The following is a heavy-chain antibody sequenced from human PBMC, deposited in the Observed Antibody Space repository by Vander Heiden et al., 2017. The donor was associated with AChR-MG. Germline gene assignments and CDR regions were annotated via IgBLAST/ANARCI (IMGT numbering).Heavy chain of an antibody. V-gene: IGHV4-30-4*01. CDR2: IYYSGST. J-gene: IGHJ3*02. CDR3: ARARYDYVWGSYRPQTFDI. D-gene: IGHD3-16*02. Sequence: QVRLQESGPGLVTPSQTLSLTCTLPGCSIRSGAHYWSWTRQPPGKGPEWIGYIYYSGSTYFNPSLNSRVTISVDTSKNQFSLNRRFVTAADTAVYYCARARYDYVWGSYRPQTFDIWGQGTMVTVSA. CDR1: GCSIRSGAHY.